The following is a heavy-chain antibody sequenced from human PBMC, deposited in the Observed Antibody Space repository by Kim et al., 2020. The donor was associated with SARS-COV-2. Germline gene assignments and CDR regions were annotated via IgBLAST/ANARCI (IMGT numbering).Heavy chain of an antibody. Sequence: AFVKGRFIISRDESKSIAYLQMNSLKSEDTAVYYCARGGYSSGYRPNWFDPWGQGTLVTVSS. J-gene: IGHJ5*02. D-gene: IGHD6-25*01. V-gene: IGHV3-49*02. CDR3: ARGGYSSGYRPNWFDP.